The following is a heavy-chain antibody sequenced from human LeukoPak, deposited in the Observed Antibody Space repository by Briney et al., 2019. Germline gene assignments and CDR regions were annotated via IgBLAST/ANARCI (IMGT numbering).Heavy chain of an antibody. Sequence: SVKVSCKASGGTFSSYAISWVRQAPGQGLEWMGGIIPIFGTANYAQKFQGRVTITTDESTSTAYMELRSLRSDDTAVYYCASLIGYCSGGSCQRPLYFDYWGQGTLVTVSS. J-gene: IGHJ4*02. CDR3: ASLIGYCSGGSCQRPLYFDY. CDR2: IIPIFGTA. CDR1: GGTFSSYA. D-gene: IGHD2-15*01. V-gene: IGHV1-69*05.